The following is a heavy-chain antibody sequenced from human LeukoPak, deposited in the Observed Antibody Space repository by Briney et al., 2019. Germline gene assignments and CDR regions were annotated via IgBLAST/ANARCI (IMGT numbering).Heavy chain of an antibody. V-gene: IGHV3-30*03. Sequence: GRSLRLSCAASGFTFSSYGIHWVRQAPGKGLEWVAGISYDGSNKYYADSVKGRFTISRDNSKNTLYLQMNSLRAEDTAVYYCASPHMVRGVVSFDYWGEGNLVTVSS. CDR1: GFTFSSYG. CDR2: ISYDGSNK. CDR3: ASPHMVRGVVSFDY. D-gene: IGHD3-10*01. J-gene: IGHJ4*02.